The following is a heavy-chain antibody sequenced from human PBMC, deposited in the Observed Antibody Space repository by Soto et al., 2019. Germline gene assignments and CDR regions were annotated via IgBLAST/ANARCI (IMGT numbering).Heavy chain of an antibody. CDR1: GFTFSSYA. J-gene: IGHJ6*02. CDR2: IGESGTPT. D-gene: IGHD2-2*01. CDR3: ARYIPGVRYYGMDV. Sequence: EVQLLESGGGLVQPGGSLRLSCAASGFTFSSYAMKWVRQAPGTGLEWVSLIGESGTPTYYADSVKGRFTISRDNSGNTLFLEIDSLRAEDTAVYYCARYIPGVRYYGMDVWGQGTTVTVSS. V-gene: IGHV3-23*01.